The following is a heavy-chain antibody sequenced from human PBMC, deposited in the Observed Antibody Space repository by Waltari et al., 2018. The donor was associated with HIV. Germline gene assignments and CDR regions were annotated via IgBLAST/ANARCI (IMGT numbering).Heavy chain of an antibody. Sequence: DVQLVESGGGLVQPGGSLRLSCAASGCTVRSNYMSWVPQAPGKGLEWVSVIYSGGSTYYADSGKGRFTISRDNSKNTLYLQMNSLRAEDTAVYYCARDWAHSSSWSRYYYHGMDVWGQGTTVTVSS. V-gene: IGHV3-66*01. CDR1: GCTVRSNY. CDR2: IYSGGST. CDR3: ARDWAHSSSWSRYYYHGMDV. D-gene: IGHD6-13*01. J-gene: IGHJ6*02.